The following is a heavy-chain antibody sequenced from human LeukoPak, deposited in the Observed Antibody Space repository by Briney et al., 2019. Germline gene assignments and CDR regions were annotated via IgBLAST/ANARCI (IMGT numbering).Heavy chain of an antibody. V-gene: IGHV3-21*01. CDR3: VGGQQLGFDY. CDR2: ISSSSSYI. J-gene: IGHJ4*02. CDR1: GFTLSSYS. Sequence: PGGSLRLSCAASGFTLSSYSMNWVRQAPGKGLEWVSSISSSSSYIYYADSVKGRFTISRDNAKNSLYLQMSSLRAEDTAVYYCVGGQQLGFDYWGQGTLVTVSS. D-gene: IGHD6-13*01.